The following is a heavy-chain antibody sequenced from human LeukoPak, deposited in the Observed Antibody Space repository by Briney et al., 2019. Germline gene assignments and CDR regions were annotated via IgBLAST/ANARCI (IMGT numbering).Heavy chain of an antibody. CDR2: ISSSSSYM. V-gene: IGHV3-21*01. CDR3: AREQLKTGSYFDY. CDR1: GFTFSSYS. D-gene: IGHD3-10*01. J-gene: IGHJ4*02. Sequence: GGSLRLSCAASGFTFSSYSMNWVRQAPGKGLEWVSSISSSSSYMYYADPVKGRFTISRDNAKNSLYLQMNSLRAEDTAVYYCAREQLKTGSYFDYWGQGTLVTVSS.